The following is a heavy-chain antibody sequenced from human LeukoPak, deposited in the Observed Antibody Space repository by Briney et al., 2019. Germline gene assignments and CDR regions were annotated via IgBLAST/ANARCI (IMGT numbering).Heavy chain of an antibody. CDR1: GGSMSSFY. CDR3: AREGQWLGELDY. J-gene: IGHJ4*02. Sequence: SETLPLMCTVSGGSMSSFYWTWIRQPAGKGLEWIGRVFSSGKTDYNPSLKSRVTMSTDTSQNHFSLKLTAVTAADAAVYYCAREGQWLGELDYWGQGILVTVSS. D-gene: IGHD3-10*01. CDR2: VFSSGKT. V-gene: IGHV4-4*07.